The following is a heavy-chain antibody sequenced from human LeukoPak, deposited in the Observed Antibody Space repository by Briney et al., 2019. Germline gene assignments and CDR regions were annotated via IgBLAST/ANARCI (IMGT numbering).Heavy chain of an antibody. CDR1: AYTFTVYY. V-gene: IGHV1-2*02. J-gene: IGHJ4*02. CDR3: ARGGSSSWYCGFDY. D-gene: IGHD6-13*01. Sequence: GASVTVSCKASAYTFTVYYMHWVRQAPGQGLEWMGWINPNSGGTNYAQKFQGRVTMTRDTSISTAYMELSRLRSDDTAVYYCARGGSSSWYCGFDYWGQGTLVTVSS. CDR2: INPNSGGT.